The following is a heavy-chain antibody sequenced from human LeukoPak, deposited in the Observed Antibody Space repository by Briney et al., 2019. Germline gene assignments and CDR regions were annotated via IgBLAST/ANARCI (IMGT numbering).Heavy chain of an antibody. CDR2: ISYSGST. D-gene: IGHD3/OR15-3a*01. V-gene: IGHV4-59*01. Sequence: SETLSLTCTVSGVSISSSSWRWIRLPSGKGLEWIGYISYSGSTNYHPSLKSRVTISVDTSKNQFSLKLSSLTAADTAVYYCASGLVLPDYWGQGILVTVSS. J-gene: IGHJ4*02. CDR3: ASGLVLPDY. CDR1: GVSISSSS.